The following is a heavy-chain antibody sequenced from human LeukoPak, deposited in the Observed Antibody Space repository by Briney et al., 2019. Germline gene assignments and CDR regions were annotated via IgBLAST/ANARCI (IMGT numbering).Heavy chain of an antibody. CDR1: GYSFFSNYW. CDR2: IYPGDSDT. Sequence: GESLKISCKAYGYSFFSNYWIAWVRQMPGKGLESMGIIYPGDSDTRYSPSFQGQVTFSADKSISTAYLQWSSLKASDTAMYYCARLSDGYNDFWGQGTLVTVSS. V-gene: IGHV5-51*01. CDR3: ARLSDGYNDF. D-gene: IGHD5-24*01. J-gene: IGHJ4*02.